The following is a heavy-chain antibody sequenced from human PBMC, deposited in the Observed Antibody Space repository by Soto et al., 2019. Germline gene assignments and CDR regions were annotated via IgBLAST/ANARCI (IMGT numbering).Heavy chain of an antibody. Sequence: SETLSLTCTVSGGSISSYYWSWIRQPPGKELEWIGYIYYSGSTNYNPSLKSRVTISVDTSKNPFSLKLSSVTAADTAVYYCARQNYDFWSGYYPEYLSGMAVGDHGTTVSVSS. V-gene: IGHV4-59*01. J-gene: IGHJ6*02. D-gene: IGHD3-3*01. CDR2: IYYSGST. CDR3: ARQNYDFWSGYYPEYLSGMAV. CDR1: GGSISSYY.